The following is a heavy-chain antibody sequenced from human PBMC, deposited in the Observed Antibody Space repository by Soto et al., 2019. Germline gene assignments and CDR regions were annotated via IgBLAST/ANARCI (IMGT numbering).Heavy chain of an antibody. Sequence: GGSLRLSCAASGFTFSNYVMYWVRQAPGKGLEWVSAISASGGSTYYADSVKGRFTLSRDNSKNTLDLQMHSLGAEDTAVYYCAKPPGYGDSFDCWGQGTLVTVSS. V-gene: IGHV3-23*01. CDR2: ISASGGST. CDR3: AKPPGYGDSFDC. CDR1: GFTFSNYV. J-gene: IGHJ4*02. D-gene: IGHD4-17*01.